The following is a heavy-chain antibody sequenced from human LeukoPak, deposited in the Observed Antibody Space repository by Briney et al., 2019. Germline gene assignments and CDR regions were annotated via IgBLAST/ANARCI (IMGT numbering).Heavy chain of an antibody. V-gene: IGHV1-69*13. CDR2: IIPLFGTP. CDR1: EGTFSSYA. Sequence: GASVKVSCKASEGTFSSYAITWVRQAPGQGLEWMGGIIPLFGTPNYAQKFQGRVTITADESTSTAYMELSSLRSEDTAVYYCARDLSSGWYYFDYWGQGTLVTVSS. J-gene: IGHJ4*02. D-gene: IGHD6-19*01. CDR3: ARDLSSGWYYFDY.